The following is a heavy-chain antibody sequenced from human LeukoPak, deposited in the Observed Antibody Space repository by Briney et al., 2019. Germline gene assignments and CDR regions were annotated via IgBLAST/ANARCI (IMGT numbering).Heavy chain of an antibody. CDR2: ISSSGSTI. CDR1: GFTFSSYE. D-gene: IGHD5-12*01. J-gene: IGHJ4*02. Sequence: GGSLRLSCAASGFTFSSYEMNWVRQAPGKGLEWVSYISSSGSTIYYADSVKGRFTISRDNAKNSLYLQMNSLRVEDTAMFYCAVFSGTGYWGQGTLVTVSS. V-gene: IGHV3-48*03. CDR3: AVFSGTGY.